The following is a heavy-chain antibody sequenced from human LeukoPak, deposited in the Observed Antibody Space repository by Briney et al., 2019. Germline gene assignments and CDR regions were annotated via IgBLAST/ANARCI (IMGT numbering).Heavy chain of an antibody. D-gene: IGHD3-16*01. V-gene: IGHV4-34*01. CDR2: INHSGST. J-gene: IGHJ2*01. CDR1: GGSFSGYY. CDR3: ARHGGGALYWYFDL. Sequence: PSETLSLTCAVYGGSFSGYYWSWIRQPPGKGLEWIGEINHSGSTNYNPSLKSRVTISVDTSKNQFSLKLSSVTAADTAVYYCARHGGGALYWYFDLWGRGTLVTVSS.